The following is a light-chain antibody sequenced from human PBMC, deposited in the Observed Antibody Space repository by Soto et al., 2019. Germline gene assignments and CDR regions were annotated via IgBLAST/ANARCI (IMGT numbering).Light chain of an antibody. CDR3: QQFNSYPYT. CDR1: QIIGSW. Sequence: DIQMTQSPSTLSASVGDRVTITCRASQIIGSWLAWYQQKPGRAPKLLIYKASSLEAGVPLRFSGSGSASEFTLTVSSLQPDDFASYYCQQFNSYPYTFGQGTKLEIK. J-gene: IGKJ2*01. CDR2: KAS. V-gene: IGKV1-5*03.